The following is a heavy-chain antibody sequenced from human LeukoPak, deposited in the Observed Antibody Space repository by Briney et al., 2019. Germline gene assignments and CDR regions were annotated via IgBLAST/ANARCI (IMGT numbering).Heavy chain of an antibody. V-gene: IGHV3-74*01. CDR2: INTDGSST. CDR1: GFTFSSYW. Sequence: GGSLRLSCAASGFTFSSYWMHWVRQAPGKGLVWVSRINTDGSSTNYADSVKGRFTISRDNAKNTLYLQMNSLKAEDTAVYYRARVYESTLYYYYYMDVWGKGTTVTVSS. CDR3: ARVYESTLYYYYYMDV. J-gene: IGHJ6*03. D-gene: IGHD2-2*01.